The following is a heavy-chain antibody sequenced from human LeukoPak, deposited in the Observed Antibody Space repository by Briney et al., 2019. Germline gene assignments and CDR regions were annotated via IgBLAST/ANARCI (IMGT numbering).Heavy chain of an antibody. Sequence: GGSLRLSCAASGFTFSSYGVHWVRQAPGKGLEWVAVIWYDGSNKYYADSVKGRFTISRDNSKNTLYLQMNSLRAEDTAVYYCARARSVSYCGGDCYLDYWGQGTLVTVSS. J-gene: IGHJ4*02. V-gene: IGHV3-33*01. CDR1: GFTFSSYG. CDR3: ARARSVSYCGGDCYLDY. D-gene: IGHD2-21*02. CDR2: IWYDGSNK.